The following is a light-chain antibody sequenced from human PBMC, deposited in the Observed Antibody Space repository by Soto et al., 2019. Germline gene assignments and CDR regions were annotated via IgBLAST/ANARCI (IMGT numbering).Light chain of an antibody. CDR3: AQYNNWAPT. CDR2: DAS. CDR1: QSISSW. Sequence: DRVYITWRASQSISSWLAWYQQKPGKAPKLLIFDASTLESGVPSRFSGSGSGTDFTLTISTLQFNDFAVYKCAQYNNWAPTSAQGTRLEIK. V-gene: IGKV1-5*01. J-gene: IGKJ5*01.